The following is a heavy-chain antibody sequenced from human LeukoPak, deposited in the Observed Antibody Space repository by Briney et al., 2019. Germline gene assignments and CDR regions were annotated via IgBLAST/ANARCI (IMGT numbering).Heavy chain of an antibody. Sequence: SETLSLTCTGSGGSISSGSYYWSWIRQPAGEGLEWIGRIYTSGSTNYNPSLKSRVTISVDTSKNQFSLKLSSVTAADTAVYYCASTGSLYGSGWRVLDHWGQGTLVTVSS. D-gene: IGHD6-19*01. J-gene: IGHJ4*02. CDR2: IYTSGST. CDR3: ASTGSLYGSGWRVLDH. V-gene: IGHV4-61*02. CDR1: GGSISSGSYY.